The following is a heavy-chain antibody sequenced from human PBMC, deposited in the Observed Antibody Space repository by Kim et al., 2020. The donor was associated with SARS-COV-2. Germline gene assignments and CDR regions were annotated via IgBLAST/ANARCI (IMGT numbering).Heavy chain of an antibody. J-gene: IGHJ4*02. D-gene: IGHD3-10*01. CDR2: ISYAGTM. CDR1: GVSISGDY. Sequence: SETLSLTCNVSGVSISGDYWSWIRQTPEKGLQWIASISYAGTMSYNPSLKSRVTISVDTSKNHVSLKLSSVTAADTAMYYCARHLSGSGAFYNVGYWGQGSLVTVPS. CDR3: ARHLSGSGAFYNVGY. V-gene: IGHV4-59*08.